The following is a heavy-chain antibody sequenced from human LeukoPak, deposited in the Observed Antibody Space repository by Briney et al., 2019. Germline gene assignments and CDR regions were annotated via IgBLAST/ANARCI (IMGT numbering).Heavy chain of an antibody. CDR2: ISWNSGSI. V-gene: IGHV3-9*01. CDR1: GFTFDDYA. Sequence: PGGSLRLSCAASGFTFDDYAMHWVRQAPGKGLEWVSGISWNSGSIGYADSVKGRFTISRDNAKNSLYLQMNSLRAEDTALYYCAKDTGYDFWSGLPTFQHWGQGTLVTVSS. J-gene: IGHJ1*01. CDR3: AKDTGYDFWSGLPTFQH. D-gene: IGHD3-3*01.